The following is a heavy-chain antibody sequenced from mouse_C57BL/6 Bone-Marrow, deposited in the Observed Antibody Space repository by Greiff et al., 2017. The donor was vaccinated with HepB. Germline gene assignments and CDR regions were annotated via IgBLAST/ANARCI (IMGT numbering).Heavy chain of an antibody. Sequence: QVQLKQPGAELVKPGASVKLSCKASGYTFTSYWMHWVKQRPGQGLEWIGMIHPNSGSTNYNEKFKSKATLTVDKSSSTAYMQLSSLTSEDSAVYYCARDYYGSSYRFDYWGQGTTLTVSS. V-gene: IGHV1-64*01. CDR2: IHPNSGST. D-gene: IGHD1-1*01. CDR1: GYTFTSYW. J-gene: IGHJ2*01. CDR3: ARDYYGSSYRFDY.